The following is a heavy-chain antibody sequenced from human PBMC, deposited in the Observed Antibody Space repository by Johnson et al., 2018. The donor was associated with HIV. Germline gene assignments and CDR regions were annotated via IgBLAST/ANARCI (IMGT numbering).Heavy chain of an antibody. CDR2: ISWNSENI. D-gene: IGHD1-26*01. J-gene: IGHJ3*02. V-gene: IGHV3-20*04. Sequence: EKLVESGGSLVKPGGSLRLSCAASGFSFSNTWMSWVRQVPGKGLEWVSGISWNSENIAYADSVRGRFTISRDNAKNSLYLQMNSLRAEDTAVYYCARDSYKWEITASDIWGQGTMVTVSS. CDR3: ARDSYKWEITASDI. CDR1: GFSFSNTW.